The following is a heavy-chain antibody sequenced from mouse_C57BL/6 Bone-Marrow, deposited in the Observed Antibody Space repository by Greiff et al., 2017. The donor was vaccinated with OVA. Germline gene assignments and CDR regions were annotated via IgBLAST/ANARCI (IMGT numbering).Heavy chain of an antibody. J-gene: IGHJ2*01. CDR2: IWRGGST. CDR3: AKNCDYYDYDGY. CDR1: GFSLTSYG. Sequence: QVQLQQSGPGLVQPSQSLSITCTVSGFSLTSYGVHWVRQSPGKGLEWLGVIWRGGSTDYNAAFMSRLSITKDNSKSQVFCKMNSLQADDTAIYYCAKNCDYYDYDGYWGQGTTLTVSS. D-gene: IGHD2-4*01. V-gene: IGHV2-5*01.